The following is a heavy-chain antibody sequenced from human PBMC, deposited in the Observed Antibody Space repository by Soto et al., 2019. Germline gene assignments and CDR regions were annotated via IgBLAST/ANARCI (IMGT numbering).Heavy chain of an antibody. V-gene: IGHV1-18*01. CDR1: GYTFTSYG. D-gene: IGHD3-22*01. J-gene: IGHJ4*02. CDR2: ISAYNGNT. CDR3: ARDRSYYYDSSGYRKHGQVDY. Sequence: QVQLVQSGAEVKKPGASVKVSCKASGYTFTSYGISWARQAPGQGLEWMGWISAYNGNTNYAQKLQGRVTMTTDTSTSTAYMELRSLRSDDTAVYYCARDRSYYYDSSGYRKHGQVDYWGQGTLVTVST.